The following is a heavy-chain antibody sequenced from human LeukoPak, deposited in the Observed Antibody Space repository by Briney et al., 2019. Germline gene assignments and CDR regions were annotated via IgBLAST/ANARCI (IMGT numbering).Heavy chain of an antibody. V-gene: IGHV3-23*01. CDR3: AKDLRLGLRYFDWLLSPFDY. CDR2: ISGSGDST. CDR1: GITFSSYA. Sequence: GGSLRLSRAASGITFSSYAMSWVRQAPGKGLEWVSSISGSGDSTYYADSVKGRFTISRDNSKNTLYLQMNSLRPEDTAVYYCAKDLRLGLRYFDWLLSPFDYWGQGTLVTVSS. D-gene: IGHD3-9*01. J-gene: IGHJ4*02.